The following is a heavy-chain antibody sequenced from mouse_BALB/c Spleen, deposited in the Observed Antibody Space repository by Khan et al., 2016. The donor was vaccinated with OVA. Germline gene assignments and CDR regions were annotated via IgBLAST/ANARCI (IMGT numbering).Heavy chain of an antibody. CDR1: GFTFSSFG. CDR3: ARRGYGRAFFEY. Sequence: EVELVESGGGLVQPGGSRKLSCAASGFTFSSFGMHWVRQAPEKGLEWVAYISSGSTTIYYADTVKGLFTISRDNPKNTLFLQMTSLRSEDTAMYYCARRGYGRAFFEYWGQGTTLTVSS. J-gene: IGHJ2*01. D-gene: IGHD2-1*01. CDR2: ISSGSTTI. V-gene: IGHV5-17*02.